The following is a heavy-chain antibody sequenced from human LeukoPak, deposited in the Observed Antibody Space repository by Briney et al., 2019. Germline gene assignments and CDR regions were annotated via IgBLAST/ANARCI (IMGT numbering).Heavy chain of an antibody. V-gene: IGHV3-21*01. J-gene: IGHJ3*02. D-gene: IGHD3-10*01. CDR2: ISSSSSYI. Sequence: GGSLRLSCAASGFTFSSYSMNWVRQAPGKGLEWVSSISSSSSYIYYADSVKGRFTISRDNAKNSLYLQMNSLRAEDTAVYYCARHPAYGSGSLDAFDIWGQGTMVTVSS. CDR3: ARHPAYGSGSLDAFDI. CDR1: GFTFSSYS.